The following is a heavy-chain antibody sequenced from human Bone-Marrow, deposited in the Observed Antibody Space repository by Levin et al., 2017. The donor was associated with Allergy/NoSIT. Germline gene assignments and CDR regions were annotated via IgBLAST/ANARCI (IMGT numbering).Heavy chain of an antibody. Sequence: GESLKISCKGSGYRFSNFCIGWARQMPGKGLEWMGIICADDSHARYSPSFQGQVTISVDTSFSTAFLQWNSLKASDTAIFYCSKMAPFSVDRLATIHVFDLWGRGTLVTVSS. D-gene: IGHD5-12*01. V-gene: IGHV5-51*01. CDR1: GYRFSNFC. J-gene: IGHJ2*01. CDR3: SKMAPFSVDRLATIHVFDL. CDR2: ICADDSHA.